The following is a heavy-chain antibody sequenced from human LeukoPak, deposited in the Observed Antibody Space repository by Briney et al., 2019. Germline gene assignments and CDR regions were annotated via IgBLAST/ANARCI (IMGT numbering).Heavy chain of an antibody. J-gene: IGHJ4*02. Sequence: SETLSLTCTVSGGSISSYYWSWIRQPPGKGLEWAGYIYYSGSTNYNPSLKSRVTISVDTSKNQFSLKLSSVTAADTAVYYCARESGAYCGQGTLVTVSS. CDR1: GGSISSYY. V-gene: IGHV4-59*01. D-gene: IGHD1-26*01. CDR2: IYYSGST. CDR3: ARESGAY.